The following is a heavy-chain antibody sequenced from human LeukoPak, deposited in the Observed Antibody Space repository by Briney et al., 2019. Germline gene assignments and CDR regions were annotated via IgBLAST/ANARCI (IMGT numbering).Heavy chain of an antibody. Sequence: PGGSLRLSCAASGFTFSSYTMNWVRQAPGKGLEWVSSISTSSSYIYYGDSVKGRFTISRDNAKNSLYLQMNSLRAEDTALYYCAKDSRPVHLLLIDYWGQGTLVTVSS. CDR1: GFTFSSYT. D-gene: IGHD3-22*01. CDR3: AKDSRPVHLLLIDY. J-gene: IGHJ4*02. CDR2: ISTSSSYI. V-gene: IGHV3-21*04.